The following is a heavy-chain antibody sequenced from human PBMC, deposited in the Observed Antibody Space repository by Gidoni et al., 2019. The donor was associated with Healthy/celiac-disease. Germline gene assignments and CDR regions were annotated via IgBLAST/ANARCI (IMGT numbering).Heavy chain of an antibody. CDR2: ISYDGSNK. Sequence: QVQLVESGGGVVQPGRALRLSCAASGFTFSSYGMPWVRQAPGKGLEWVAVISYDGSNKYYADSVKGRFTISRDNSKNTLYLQMNSLRAEDTAVYYCAKDSEDPIVGATSFDYWGQGTLVTVSS. CDR1: GFTFSSYG. V-gene: IGHV3-30*18. D-gene: IGHD1-26*01. J-gene: IGHJ4*02. CDR3: AKDSEDPIVGATSFDY.